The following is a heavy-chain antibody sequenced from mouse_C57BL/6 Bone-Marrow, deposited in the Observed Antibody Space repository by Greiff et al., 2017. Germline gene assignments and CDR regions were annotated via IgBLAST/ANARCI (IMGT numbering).Heavy chain of an antibody. J-gene: IGHJ4*01. CDR3: ASYALYAMDY. V-gene: IGHV2-2*01. D-gene: IGHD6-5*01. Sequence: VQVVESGPGLVQPSQSLSITCTVSGFSLTSYGVHWVRPSPGTGLEWLGVIWSGGSTDYNAAFISRLSISKDNSKSQVFFKMNSLQADDTAIYYCASYALYAMDYWGQGTSVTVSS. CDR2: IWSGGST. CDR1: GFSLTSYG.